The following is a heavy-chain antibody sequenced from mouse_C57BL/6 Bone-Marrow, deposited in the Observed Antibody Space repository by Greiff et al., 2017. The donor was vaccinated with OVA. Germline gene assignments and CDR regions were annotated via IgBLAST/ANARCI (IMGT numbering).Heavy chain of an antibody. CDR2: IDPSDSYT. V-gene: IGHV1-50*01. Sequence: QLQQPGAELVKPGASVKLSCKASGYTFTSYWMQWVKQRPGQGLEWIGEIDPSDSYTNYNQKFKGKATLTVDTSSSTAYMQLSSLTSEDSAVYYCARMGYYYGSSYWFAYWGQGTLVTVSA. J-gene: IGHJ3*01. D-gene: IGHD1-1*01. CDR1: GYTFTSYW. CDR3: ARMGYYYGSSYWFAY.